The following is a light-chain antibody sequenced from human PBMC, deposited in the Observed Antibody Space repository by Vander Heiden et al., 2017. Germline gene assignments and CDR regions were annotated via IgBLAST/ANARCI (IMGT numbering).Light chain of an antibody. CDR1: ALPKEY. J-gene: IGLJ2*01. Sequence: SYALPQPPSVSVSPGQPSRITCSGDALPKEYAYGYQQKSGQAPVLVIYEDSKRPSGFPVRFSGSSSGTMATLTISVAQVEDEADYYCYSTYSSGNHRKVFGGGTKLTVL. CDR2: EDS. V-gene: IGLV3-10*01. CDR3: YSTYSSGNHRKV.